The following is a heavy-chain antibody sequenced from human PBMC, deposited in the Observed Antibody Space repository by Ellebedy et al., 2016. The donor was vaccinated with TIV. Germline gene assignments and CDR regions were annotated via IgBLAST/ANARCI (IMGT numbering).Heavy chain of an antibody. V-gene: IGHV3-43D*03. Sequence: GESLKISXAASGFTFDDYAMHWVRQAPGKGLEWVSLISWDGGSTYYADSVKGRFTISRDNSKNSLYLQMNSLRAEDTALYYCAKGSHSSGWTLLFDYWGQGTLVTVSS. CDR2: ISWDGGST. CDR1: GFTFDDYA. J-gene: IGHJ4*02. D-gene: IGHD6-19*01. CDR3: AKGSHSSGWTLLFDY.